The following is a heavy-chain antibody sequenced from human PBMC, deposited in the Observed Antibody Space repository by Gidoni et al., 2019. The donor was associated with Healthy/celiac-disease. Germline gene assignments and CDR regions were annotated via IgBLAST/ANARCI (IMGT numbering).Heavy chain of an antibody. D-gene: IGHD6-13*01. V-gene: IGHV3-7*03. CDR3: ARDGHYSSSWYGDY. Sequence: EVQLVESGGGLVQPGGSLRLSCAASGFTFSSYWMSWVRQAPGKGLEWVANIKQDGSEKYYVDSVKGRFTISRDNAKNSLYLQMNSLRAEDTAVYYCARDGHYSSSWYGDYWGQGTLVTVSS. CDR1: GFTFSSYW. J-gene: IGHJ4*02. CDR2: IKQDGSEK.